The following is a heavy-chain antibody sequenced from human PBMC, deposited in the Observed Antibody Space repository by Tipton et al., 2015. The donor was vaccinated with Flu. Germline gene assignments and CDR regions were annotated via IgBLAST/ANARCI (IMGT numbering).Heavy chain of an antibody. D-gene: IGHD3-10*01. J-gene: IGHJ4*02. Sequence: TLSLTCSVSGYSIRSAYYWGWVRRPPGKGLEWIGTIYHSGTTYYNPSLKSRLTISVDTSKNQFSLRLSSVTAADTAVYYCARHGREFFYGSGTDYWGQGTLVTVSS. V-gene: IGHV4-38-2*01. CDR3: ARHGREFFYGSGTDY. CDR2: IYHSGTT. CDR1: GYSIRSAYY.